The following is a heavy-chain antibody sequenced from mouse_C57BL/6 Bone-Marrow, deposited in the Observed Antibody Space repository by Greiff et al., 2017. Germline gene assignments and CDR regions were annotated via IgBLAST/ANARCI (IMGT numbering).Heavy chain of an antibody. CDR3: ARDSSGYAWFAY. CDR1: GYTFTDYN. CDR2: INPNNGGT. D-gene: IGHD3-2*02. Sequence: VQLQQSGPELVKPGASVKMSCKASGYTFTDYNMHWVKQSHGKSLEWIGYINPNNGGTSYNQKFKGKATLTVNKPSSTAYMELRSLTSEDSAVYYCARDSSGYAWFAYWGQETLVTVSA. J-gene: IGHJ3*01. V-gene: IGHV1-22*01.